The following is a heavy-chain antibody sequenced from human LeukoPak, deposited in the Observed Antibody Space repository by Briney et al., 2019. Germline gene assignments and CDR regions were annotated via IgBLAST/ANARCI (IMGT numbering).Heavy chain of an antibody. Sequence: SQTLSLTCTVSGTSISSGAYSWSWVRQHPGKGLEWIAYIYYSGNTYYTPSLKRRVTISVDTSKNQFSLKLSSVTAADTAAYYCARTITIFGALGYFDYWGQGTLVTVSS. J-gene: IGHJ4*02. CDR3: ARTITIFGALGYFDY. CDR1: GTSISSGAYS. V-gene: IGHV4-31*03. CDR2: IYYSGNT. D-gene: IGHD3-3*01.